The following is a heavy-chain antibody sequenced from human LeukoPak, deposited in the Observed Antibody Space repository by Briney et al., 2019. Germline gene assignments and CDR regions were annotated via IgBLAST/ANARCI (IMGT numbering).Heavy chain of an antibody. CDR1: GFTFRDYA. Sequence: PGGSLRLSCAASGFTFRDYAVNWVRQAPEKGLEWLSSITSSSHSIFYADSVRVRSTISRDNAKNSLFLQMDSLSADDTAMYYCGLAASSVSDFYSWGQGTPVIAAS. V-gene: IGHV3-21*01. D-gene: IGHD3-9*01. CDR2: ITSSSHSI. J-gene: IGHJ4*02. CDR3: GLAASSVSDFYS.